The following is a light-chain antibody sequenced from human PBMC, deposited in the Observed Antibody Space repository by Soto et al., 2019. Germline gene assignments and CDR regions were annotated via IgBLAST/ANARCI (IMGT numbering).Light chain of an antibody. CDR2: EVS. CDR3: TSYAGSNNFV. Sequence: QSALTQPPSASGSPGQSVTISCTGTSSDVGDYNYVSWYQQHPGKAPKLMIDEVSKRPSGVPDRFSGSKSGNTASLTVSGLQSEDEADYCCTSYAGSNNFVFGAGTKLTVL. J-gene: IGLJ1*01. V-gene: IGLV2-8*01. CDR1: SSDVGDYNY.